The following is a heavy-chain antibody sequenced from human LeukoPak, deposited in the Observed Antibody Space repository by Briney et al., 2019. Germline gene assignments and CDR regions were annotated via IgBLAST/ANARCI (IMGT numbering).Heavy chain of an antibody. J-gene: IGHJ4*02. Sequence: GGSLGLSCAASGFTFSDHYMSWIRQAPGKGLEWVSYISGTSSFTNYADSVKGRFTISRDNAKKSLYLQMNSLRAEDTAVYFCARGAPSRDWGQGTLVSVSS. CDR2: ISGTSSFT. CDR3: ARGAPSRD. V-gene: IGHV3-11*06. CDR1: GFTFSDHY.